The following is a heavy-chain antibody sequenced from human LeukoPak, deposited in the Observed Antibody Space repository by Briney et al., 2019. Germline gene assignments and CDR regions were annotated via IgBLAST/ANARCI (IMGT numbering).Heavy chain of an antibody. V-gene: IGHV4-59*01. Sequence: PSETLSLTCTVSGGSISSYYWSWIRPPPGKGLEWIGYIYYSGGTNYNPSLKSRVTISVDTSKNQFSLKLSSVTAADTAVYYCASGRTKDKSDYWGQGTLVTVSS. CDR2: IYYSGGT. J-gene: IGHJ4*02. CDR3: ASGRTKDKSDY. D-gene: IGHD1-26*01. CDR1: GGSISSYY.